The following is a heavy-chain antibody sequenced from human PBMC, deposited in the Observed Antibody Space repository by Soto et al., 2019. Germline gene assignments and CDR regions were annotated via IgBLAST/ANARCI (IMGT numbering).Heavy chain of an antibody. V-gene: IGHV3-15*01. J-gene: IGHJ1*01. CDR1: GFTFSNAW. D-gene: IGHD2-15*01. CDR3: TTDWYCSGGSCYPGYFHH. CDR2: IKSKTDGGTT. Sequence: EVQLVESGGGLVKPGGSLRLSCAASGFTFSNAWMSWVRQAPGKGLEWVGRIKSKTDGGTTDYAAPVKGRFTISRDDSKNTLYLQMNSLNSLKADDTAVYYCTTDWYCSGGSCYPGYFHHWGQGTLVTVSS.